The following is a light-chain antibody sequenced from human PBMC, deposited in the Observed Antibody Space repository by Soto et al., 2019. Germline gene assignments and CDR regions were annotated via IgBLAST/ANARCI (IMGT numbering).Light chain of an antibody. Sequence: EIVLTQSPGTLSLSPGERATLSCRASQSVSSSYLGWYQQKPGQAPRLLIYGASNRATGIPDRFSGIGSGTDFTLTISRLEREDFAVYYCQQYGSSPLTFGEGTKVEIK. CDR2: GAS. V-gene: IGKV3-20*01. CDR3: QQYGSSPLT. J-gene: IGKJ4*01. CDR1: QSVSSSY.